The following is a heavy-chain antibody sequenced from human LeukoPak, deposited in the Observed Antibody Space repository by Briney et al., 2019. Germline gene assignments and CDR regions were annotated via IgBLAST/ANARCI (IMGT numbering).Heavy chain of an antibody. CDR2: IRYDGSNK. J-gene: IGHJ4*02. CDR3: AKDTRSWGSSGWYYGYFDY. CDR1: GFTFSSYG. V-gene: IGHV3-30*02. Sequence: PGGSLRLSCAASGFTFSSYGMHWVRQAPGKGLEWVAFIRYDGSNKYYADSVKGRFTISRDNSKNTLYLQMNSLRAEDTAVYYCAKDTRSWGSSGWYYGYFDYWGQGTLVTVSS. D-gene: IGHD6-19*01.